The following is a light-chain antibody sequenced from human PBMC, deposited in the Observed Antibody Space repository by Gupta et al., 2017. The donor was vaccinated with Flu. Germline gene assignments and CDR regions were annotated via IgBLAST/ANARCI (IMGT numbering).Light chain of an antibody. J-gene: IGKJ2*03. CDR3: QQYDNIPYS. Sequence: DIQTTHSPSSLSASVGDRVTITCQASQDISNYLNWYQQKTGKAPKLLIYDASNLETGVPSRFSGSGAGTDVTFTISSLQPEDVATYYCQQYDNIPYSFGQGTKLEIK. V-gene: IGKV1-33*01. CDR1: QDISNY. CDR2: DAS.